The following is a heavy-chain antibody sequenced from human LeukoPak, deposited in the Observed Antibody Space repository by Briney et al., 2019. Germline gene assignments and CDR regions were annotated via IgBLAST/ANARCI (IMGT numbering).Heavy chain of an antibody. CDR3: AKAVSPPTVTTAWGGYYYYYMDV. D-gene: IGHD4-17*01. CDR1: GFTFSDYN. V-gene: IGHV3-11*01. Sequence: GGSLRLSCAASGFTFSDYNMNWVRQAPGKGLEWISYISHSGRTIYDADSVKGRFTISRDNAKNSLYLQMNSLRAEDTAVYYCAKAVSPPTVTTAWGGYYYYYMDVWGKGTTVTVSS. J-gene: IGHJ6*03. CDR2: ISHSGRTI.